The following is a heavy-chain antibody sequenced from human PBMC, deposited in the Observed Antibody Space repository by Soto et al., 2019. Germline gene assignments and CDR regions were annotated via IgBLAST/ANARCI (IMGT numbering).Heavy chain of an antibody. Sequence: PSETLSLTCTVSGGSISSYYWSWIRQPPGKGLEWIGYIYYSGSTNYNPSLNSRVTISVDTSKNQFSLKLSSVTAADTAVYYCARTVAVGYYYYGMDVWGQGTTVTVSS. D-gene: IGHD6-19*01. V-gene: IGHV4-59*01. J-gene: IGHJ6*02. CDR1: GGSISSYY. CDR2: IYYSGST. CDR3: ARTVAVGYYYYGMDV.